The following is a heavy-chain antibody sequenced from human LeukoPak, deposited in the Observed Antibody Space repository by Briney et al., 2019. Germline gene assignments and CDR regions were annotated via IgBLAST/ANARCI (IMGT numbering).Heavy chain of an antibody. J-gene: IGHJ4*02. CDR1: GGTFSSYA. D-gene: IGHD3-10*01. Sequence: SVKVSCKASGGTFSSYAISWVRQAPGQGLEWMGGIIPIFGTANYAQKFQGRVTITADKSTSTAYMELSSLRSEDTAVYYCARDPGLWFGELFGDYWGQGTLVTVSS. CDR2: IIPIFGTA. V-gene: IGHV1-69*06. CDR3: ARDPGLWFGELFGDY.